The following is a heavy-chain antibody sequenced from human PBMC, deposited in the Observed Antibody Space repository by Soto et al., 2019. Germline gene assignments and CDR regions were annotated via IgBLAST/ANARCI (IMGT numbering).Heavy chain of an antibody. V-gene: IGHV4-39*01. CDR1: GGSISSSSYY. CDR2: IYYSGST. D-gene: IGHD3-10*01. Sequence: QLQLQESGPGLVKPSETLSLTCTVSGGSISSSSYYWGWIRQPPGKGLEWIGSIYYSGSTYYNPSLKSRVTISVDTSKNQFSLKLSSVTAADTAVYYCARQGYYYGSGSYPDWFDPWGQGTLVTVSS. CDR3: ARQGYYYGSGSYPDWFDP. J-gene: IGHJ5*02.